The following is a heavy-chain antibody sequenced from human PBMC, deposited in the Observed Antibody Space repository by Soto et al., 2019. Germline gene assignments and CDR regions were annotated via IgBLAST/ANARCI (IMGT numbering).Heavy chain of an antibody. CDR1: GFTVSSNY. V-gene: IGHV3-53*04. D-gene: IGHD6-19*01. CDR3: ARVRAVAGRRDWFDP. Sequence: EVQLVESGGGLVQPGGSLRLSCAASGFTVSSNYMSWVRQAPGKGLEWVSVIYSGGSTYYADSVKGRFTISRHNSKKTLYLQMNSLRAEDTAVYYCARVRAVAGRRDWFDPWGQGTLVNVSS. CDR2: IYSGGST. J-gene: IGHJ5*02.